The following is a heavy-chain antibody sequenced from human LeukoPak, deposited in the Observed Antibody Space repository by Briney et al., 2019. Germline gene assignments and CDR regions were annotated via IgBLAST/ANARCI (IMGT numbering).Heavy chain of an antibody. CDR2: ISWNSGSI. V-gene: IGHV3-9*03. D-gene: IGHD1-1*01. J-gene: IGHJ3*02. CDR3: AGGTRLAFDI. Sequence: PGGSLRLSCAASGFTFDDYAMHWVRQAPGKGLEWVSGISWNSGSIGYADSVKGRFTISRDNAKNSLYLQMNSLRAEDMALYYCAGGTRLAFDIWAKGKMATVSS. CDR1: GFTFDDYA.